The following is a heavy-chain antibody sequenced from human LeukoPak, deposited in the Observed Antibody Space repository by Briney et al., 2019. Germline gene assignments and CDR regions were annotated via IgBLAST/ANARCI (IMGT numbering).Heavy chain of an antibody. CDR1: GYTFTSYG. Sequence: ASVKVSCKASGYTFTSYGISWVRQAPGQGLEWMGWISAYNGNANYAQKLQGRVTMTTDTSTSTAYMELRSLRSDDTAVYYCARGGTPEVVTVSNEGGLAVDAFDIWGQGTMVTVSS. J-gene: IGHJ3*02. V-gene: IGHV1-18*01. CDR2: ISAYNGNA. D-gene: IGHD2-21*02. CDR3: ARGGTPEVVTVSNEGGLAVDAFDI.